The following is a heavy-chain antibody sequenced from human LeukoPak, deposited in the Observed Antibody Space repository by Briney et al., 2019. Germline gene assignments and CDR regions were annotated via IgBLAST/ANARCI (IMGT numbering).Heavy chain of an antibody. D-gene: IGHD5-12*01. CDR1: ALTFSSYA. J-gene: IGHJ4*02. CDR2: ISGSGGST. V-gene: IGHV3-23*01. Sequence: GGSLRLSRAASALTFSSYAISWVRQAPGEGLEWVSAISGSGGSTYYADSVKGRFTISRDNSKNTLYLQMNSLRAEDTAVYYCAKDLVAGGLRGSHFDYWGQGTLVTVSS. CDR3: AKDLVAGGLRGSHFDY.